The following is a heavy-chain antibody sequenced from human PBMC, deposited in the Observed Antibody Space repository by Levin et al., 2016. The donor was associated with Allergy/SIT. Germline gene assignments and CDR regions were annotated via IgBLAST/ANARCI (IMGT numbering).Heavy chain of an antibody. CDR2: INHSGST. CDR3: ARARRTRPSGYFDY. Sequence: SETLSLTCAVYGGSFSGYYWSWIRQPPGKGLEWIGEINHSGSTNYNPSLKSRVTISVDTSKNQFSLKLSSVTAADTAVYYCARARRTRPSGYFDYWGQGTLVTVSS. V-gene: IGHV4-34*01. CDR1: GGSFSGYY. D-gene: IGHD3-10*01. J-gene: IGHJ4*02.